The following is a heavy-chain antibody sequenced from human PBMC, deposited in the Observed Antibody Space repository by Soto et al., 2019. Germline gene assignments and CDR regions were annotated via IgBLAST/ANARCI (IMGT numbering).Heavy chain of an antibody. CDR2: IDYSGVT. CDR1: GGSINSYY. V-gene: IGHV4-59*01. Sequence: PSETLSLTCTVSGGSINSYYWSWIRQPPGKGLEWIGYIDYSGVTNYNPSLNSRVSISVDTSKNQFSLRLRSVTAADTAVYYCARNSWSTFFSLGYFDFWGQGTLVTVSS. J-gene: IGHJ4*02. D-gene: IGHD1-1*01. CDR3: ARNSWSTFFSLGYFDF.